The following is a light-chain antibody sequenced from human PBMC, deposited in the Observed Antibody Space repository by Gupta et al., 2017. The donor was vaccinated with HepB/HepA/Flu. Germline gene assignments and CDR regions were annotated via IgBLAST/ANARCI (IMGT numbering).Light chain of an antibody. CDR2: LNSDGSH. CDR3: QTWGTDIQL. J-gene: IGLJ2*01. Sequence: QLVLTHSPSASASLGASVRLTCTLSSGHSDYAIAWHQQQPEQGPRYLMKLNSDGSHSTGAATPDRFSASRSGADRHPTISSRQAEDEDDYYCQTWGTDIQLFGGGTKLTVL. V-gene: IGLV4-69*01. CDR1: SGHSDYA.